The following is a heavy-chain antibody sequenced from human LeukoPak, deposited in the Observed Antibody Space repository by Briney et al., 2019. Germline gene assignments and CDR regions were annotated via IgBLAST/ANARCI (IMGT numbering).Heavy chain of an antibody. V-gene: IGHV3-9*01. CDR2: TSWNSDII. CDR3: VKSGGYYYMDA. D-gene: IGHD2-15*01. CDR1: GFIFHDFA. Sequence: SGGSLRLSCAASGFIFHDFAMHWVRQAPGKGLEWVSTTSWNSDIILYADSVKGRFTISRDNDRDSLYMEMKSLRPEDTALYFCVKSGGYYYMDAWGKGTTVIVSS. J-gene: IGHJ6*03.